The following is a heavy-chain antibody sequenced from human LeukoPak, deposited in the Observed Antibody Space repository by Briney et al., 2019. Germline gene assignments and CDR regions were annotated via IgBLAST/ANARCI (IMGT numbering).Heavy chain of an antibody. CDR1: GYTPTKLS. V-gene: IGHV1-24*01. Sequence: ASVKVSCKVSGYTPTKLSMHWVRQAPGKGLEWMGGFDPEDGETIYAQNFQGRVTLTEDTSTDTAYMQLRSLTSDDMAVYYCSTGPPRLCITGICYFFDYWGQGTLVAVSS. D-gene: IGHD2-8*01. CDR3: STGPPRLCITGICYFFDY. J-gene: IGHJ4*02. CDR2: FDPEDGET.